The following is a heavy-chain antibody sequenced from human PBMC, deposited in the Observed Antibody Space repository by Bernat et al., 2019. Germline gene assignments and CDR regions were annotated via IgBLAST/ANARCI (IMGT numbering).Heavy chain of an antibody. CDR2: ISGSGGST. V-gene: IGHV3-23*04. D-gene: IGHD4-17*01. Sequence: VQLVESGGGVVQPGRSLRLSCAASGFTFSSYAMSWVRQAPGKGLEWVSAISGSGGSTYYADSVKGRFTISRDNSKNTLYLQMNSLRAEDTAVYYCASKGATVSVFHYWGQGTPVTVSS. CDR3: ASKGATVSVFHY. J-gene: IGHJ4*02. CDR1: GFTFSSYA.